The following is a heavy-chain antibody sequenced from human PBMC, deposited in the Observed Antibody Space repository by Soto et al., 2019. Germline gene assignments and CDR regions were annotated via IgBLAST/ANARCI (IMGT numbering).Heavy chain of an antibody. CDR2: ISGSGATT. CDR1: GFTFNNYA. J-gene: IGHJ4*02. CDR3: AKFFAETGGSSGWPWSFHY. V-gene: IGHV3-23*01. Sequence: EVQLLESGGGLVQLGRSLRVSCAASGFTFNNYAMSWVRQAPGKGLEWVSAISGSGATTYYAGSVKGRFTISRDNSESTLSLQMNSLRVEDTAIYYCAKFFAETGGSSGWPWSFHYWGQGTLVTVSS. D-gene: IGHD6-25*01.